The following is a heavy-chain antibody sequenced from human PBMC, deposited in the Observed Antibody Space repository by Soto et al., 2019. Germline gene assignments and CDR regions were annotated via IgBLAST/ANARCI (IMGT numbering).Heavy chain of an antibody. Sequence: GGSLRLSCAASGLTFSKYWMKWVRQAPGKGLEWVANINPDGSAKYYVDSVKGRFTISRDNAKNSLYLQINSLTAEDTAVYYCATESIPAAIDAFDIWGQGTMVTVSS. CDR3: ATESIPAAIDAFDI. CDR2: INPDGSAK. D-gene: IGHD2-2*01. J-gene: IGHJ3*02. CDR1: GLTFSKYW. V-gene: IGHV3-7*04.